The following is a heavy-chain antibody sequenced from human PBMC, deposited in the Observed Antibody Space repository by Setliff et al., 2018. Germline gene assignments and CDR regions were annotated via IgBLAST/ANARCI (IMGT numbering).Heavy chain of an antibody. V-gene: IGHV3-11*04. CDR1: GFRFSDLY. J-gene: IGHJ4*02. Sequence: GGSLRLSCAASGFRFSDLYMSWVRQVPGKGLEWLSKISGAGTTVYYADSVRGRFTISRDNAKNSLYLQMNSLRAEDTAVYYCASGDWLYFDCWGQGTLVTVSS. D-gene: IGHD2-21*01. CDR3: ASGDWLYFDC. CDR2: ISGAGTTV.